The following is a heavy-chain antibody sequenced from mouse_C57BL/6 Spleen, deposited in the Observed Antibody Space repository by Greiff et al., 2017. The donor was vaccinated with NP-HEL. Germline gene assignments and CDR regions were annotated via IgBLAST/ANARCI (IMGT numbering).Heavy chain of an antibody. V-gene: IGHV1-26*01. J-gene: IGHJ4*01. CDR1: GYTFTDYY. CDR2: INPNNGGT. CDR3: ARKRLAVVAPSYAMDY. Sequence: EVQLQQSGPELVKPGASVKISCKASGYTFTDYYMNWVKQSHGKSLEWIGDINPNNGGTSYNQKFKGKATLTVDKSSSTAYMELRSLTSEDSAVYYCARKRLAVVAPSYAMDYWGQGTSVTVSS. D-gene: IGHD1-1*01.